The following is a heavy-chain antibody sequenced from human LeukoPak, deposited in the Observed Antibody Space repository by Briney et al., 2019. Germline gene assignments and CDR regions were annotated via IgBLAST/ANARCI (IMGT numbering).Heavy chain of an antibody. D-gene: IGHD3-3*01. CDR1: GYTFTSYG. J-gene: IGHJ6*02. Sequence: GASVKVSCEASGYTFTSYGISWVRQAPGQGLEWMGWISAYNGNTNYAQKLQGRVTMTTDTSTSTAYMELRSLRSDDTAVYYCARVHLEWLLSTRDYYYYGMDVWGQGTTVTVSS. CDR3: ARVHLEWLLSTRDYYYYGMDV. CDR2: ISAYNGNT. V-gene: IGHV1-18*01.